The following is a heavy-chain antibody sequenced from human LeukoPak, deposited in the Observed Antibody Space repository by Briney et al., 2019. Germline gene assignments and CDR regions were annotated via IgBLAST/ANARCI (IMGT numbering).Heavy chain of an antibody. D-gene: IGHD3-9*01. J-gene: IGHJ6*04. CDR3: ARSYYDILTGFVDV. V-gene: IGHV3-30*04. CDR2: ISYDVSNK. CDR1: GFTFSSYA. Sequence: GGSLRLSCAASGFTFSSYAMHWVRQAPGKGLEWVAVISYDVSNKYYADSVKGRFTISRDNSKNTLYLQMNSLRAEDTAVYYCARSYYDILTGFVDVWGKGTTVTVSS.